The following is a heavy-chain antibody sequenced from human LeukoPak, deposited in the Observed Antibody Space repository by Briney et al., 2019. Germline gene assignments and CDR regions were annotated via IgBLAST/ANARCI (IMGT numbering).Heavy chain of an antibody. D-gene: IGHD2-2*01. CDR3: AAPPPYCSSTSCDMTRGYFDY. V-gene: IGHV1-58*01. Sequence: EASVKVSCKASGFTFTSSAVQWVRQARGQRLEWIGWIVVGSGNTNYAQKFQERVTITRDMSTSTAYMELSSLRSEDTAVYYCAAPPPYCSSTSCDMTRGYFDYWGQGTLVTVSS. CDR1: GFTFTSSA. CDR2: IVVGSGNT. J-gene: IGHJ4*02.